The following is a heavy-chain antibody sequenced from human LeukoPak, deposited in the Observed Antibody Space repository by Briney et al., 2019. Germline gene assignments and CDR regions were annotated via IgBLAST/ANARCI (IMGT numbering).Heavy chain of an antibody. CDR1: GFTFSSYG. Sequence: GGSLRLSCAASGFTFSSYGMHWVRQAPGKGLEWVAVIWYDGSNKYYAASVKGRFTISRDNSKNTLYLQMNSLRAEDTAVYYCAKDPGAFDICGQGTMVTVSS. CDR3: AKDPGAFDI. V-gene: IGHV3-33*06. J-gene: IGHJ3*02. CDR2: IWYDGSNK.